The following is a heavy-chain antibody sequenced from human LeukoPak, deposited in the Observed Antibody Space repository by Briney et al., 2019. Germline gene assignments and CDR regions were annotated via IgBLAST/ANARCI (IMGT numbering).Heavy chain of an antibody. CDR3: ARSSYSYGYDY. D-gene: IGHD5-18*01. CDR1: GGSFSGYY. CDR2: INHSGST. V-gene: IGHV4-34*01. J-gene: IGHJ4*02. Sequence: SETLSLTCAVYGGSFSGYYWSWLRQPPGKGLEWIGEINHSGSTNYNPSLKSRVTISVGTSKNQFSLKLSSVTAADTAVYYCARSSYSYGYDYWGQGTLVTVSS.